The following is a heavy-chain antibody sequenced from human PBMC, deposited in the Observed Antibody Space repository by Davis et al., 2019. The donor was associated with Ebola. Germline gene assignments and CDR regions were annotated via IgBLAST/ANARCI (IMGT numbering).Heavy chain of an antibody. V-gene: IGHV1-18*01. J-gene: IGHJ6*02. D-gene: IGHD1-14*01. CDR3: AREPVADNYYYYGMDV. CDR2: ISAYNGNT. Sequence: ASVKVSCKASGYTFTSYGISWVRQAPGQGLEWMGWISAYNGNTNYAQKLQGRVTMTTDTSTSTAYMELRSLRSDDTAVYYCAREPVADNYYYYGMDVWGQGTTVTVSS. CDR1: GYTFTSYG.